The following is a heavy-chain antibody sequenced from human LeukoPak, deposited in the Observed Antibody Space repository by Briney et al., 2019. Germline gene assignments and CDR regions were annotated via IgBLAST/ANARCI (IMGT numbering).Heavy chain of an antibody. J-gene: IGHJ4*02. CDR3: AREGKRDDYNFFDY. D-gene: IGHD5-24*01. Sequence: GGSLRLSCAASGFTFSSYAMSWVRQAPGKGLEWVSAISGSGGSTYYADSVKGRFTISRDNSKNTLYLQMNSLGAEDTAVYYCAREGKRDDYNFFDYWGQGTLVTVSS. V-gene: IGHV3-23*01. CDR1: GFTFSSYA. CDR2: ISGSGGST.